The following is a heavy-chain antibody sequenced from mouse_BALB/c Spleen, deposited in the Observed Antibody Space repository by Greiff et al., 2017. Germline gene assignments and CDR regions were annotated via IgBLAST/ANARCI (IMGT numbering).Heavy chain of an antibody. CDR3: ARCDYDGGYYFDY. V-gene: IGHV1S137*01. CDR1: GYTFTDYA. J-gene: IGHJ2*01. D-gene: IGHD2-4*01. CDR2: ISTYYGDA. Sequence: QVQLQQSGAELVRPGVSVKISCKGSGYTFTDYAMHWVKQSHAKSLEWIGVISTYYGDASYNQKFKGKATMTVDKSSSTAYMELARLTSEDSAIYYCARCDYDGGYYFDYWGQGTTLTVSS.